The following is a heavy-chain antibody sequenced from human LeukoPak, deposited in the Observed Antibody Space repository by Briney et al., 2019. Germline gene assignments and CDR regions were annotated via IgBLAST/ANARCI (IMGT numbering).Heavy chain of an antibody. CDR2: ISGSGGST. J-gene: IGHJ6*03. V-gene: IGHV3-23*01. Sequence: GGSLRLSCAASGFTFSSYAMSWVRQAPGKGLWWVSAISGSGGSTYYADSVKGRFTISRDNAKNSLYLQMNSLRAEDTALYYCARVRGSGWPYYYYYYMDVWGKGTTVTVSS. CDR1: GFTFSSYA. D-gene: IGHD6-19*01. CDR3: ARVRGSGWPYYYYYYMDV.